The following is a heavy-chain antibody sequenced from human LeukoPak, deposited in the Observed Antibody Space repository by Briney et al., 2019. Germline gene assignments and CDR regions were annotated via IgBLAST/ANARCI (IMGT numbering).Heavy chain of an antibody. D-gene: IGHD5-24*01. J-gene: IGHJ4*02. CDR2: IYHSGST. CDR1: GYSISSGYY. Sequence: PSETLSLTCTVSGYSISSGYYWGWIRQPPGKGLEWIGSIYHSGSTYYNPSLKSRVTISVDTSKNQFSLKLSSVTAADTAVYYCAREGGEMASDYWGQGTLVTVSS. CDR3: AREGGEMASDY. V-gene: IGHV4-38-2*02.